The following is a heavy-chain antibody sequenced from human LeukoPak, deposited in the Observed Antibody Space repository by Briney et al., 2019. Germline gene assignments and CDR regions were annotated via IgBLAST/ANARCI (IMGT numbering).Heavy chain of an antibody. Sequence: GASVTVSCMASVYTFTIYCLSWVRQAPGQGREWMGWISAYNGNTNYAQKLQGRVTMTIDTSTTTAYLELRSLRSDDTAIYYCARQVDTVMALPDYWGQGTLVIVSS. CDR3: ARQVDTVMALPDY. V-gene: IGHV1-18*01. D-gene: IGHD5-18*01. J-gene: IGHJ4*02. CDR1: VYTFTIYC. CDR2: ISAYNGNT.